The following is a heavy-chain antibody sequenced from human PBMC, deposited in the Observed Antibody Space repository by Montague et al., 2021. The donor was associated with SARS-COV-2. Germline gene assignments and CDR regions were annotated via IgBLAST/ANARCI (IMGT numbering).Heavy chain of an antibody. Sequence: SLRLSCAASGFTFDDYTMYWVRQRPGKGLECVSLIGGDGRDSYCTDSVRGRFTISRDNDKNSLYLYMSNLTTEDSALYYCAKDLSGYDYALYFDRWGRGTRVTVSS. CDR1: GFTFDDYT. CDR2: IGGDGRDS. CDR3: AKDLSGYDYALYFDR. V-gene: IGHV3-43*02. D-gene: IGHD5-12*01. J-gene: IGHJ4*02.